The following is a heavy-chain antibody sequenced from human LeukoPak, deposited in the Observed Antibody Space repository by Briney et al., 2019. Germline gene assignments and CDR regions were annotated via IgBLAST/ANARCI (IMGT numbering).Heavy chain of an antibody. Sequence: PSETLSLTCTVSGGSISSGNYYWSWTRQPPGKGLEWIGYIYYSGSTNYNPSLKSRVTISVDTSKNQFSLKLSSVTAADTAVYYCARSGPYDFWSGYDVWGQGTLVTVSS. CDR3: ARSGPYDFWSGYDV. J-gene: IGHJ4*02. CDR2: IYYSGST. D-gene: IGHD3-3*01. CDR1: GGSISSGNYY. V-gene: IGHV4-61*01.